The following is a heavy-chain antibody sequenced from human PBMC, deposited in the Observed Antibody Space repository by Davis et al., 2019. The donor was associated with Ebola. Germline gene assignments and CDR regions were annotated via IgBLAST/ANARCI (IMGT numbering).Heavy chain of an antibody. CDR1: GYTFTSYG. CDR3: ARNGDYDPWFDP. V-gene: IGHV1-69*13. CDR2: IIPVYGTT. Sequence: SVKVSCKASGYTFTSYGISWVRQVPGQGLEWMGAIIPVYGTTNYAQEFQGRVTITADESTSTAYMELNSVRPEDTAVYYCARNGDYDPWFDPWGQGTLVTVSS. D-gene: IGHD4-17*01. J-gene: IGHJ5*02.